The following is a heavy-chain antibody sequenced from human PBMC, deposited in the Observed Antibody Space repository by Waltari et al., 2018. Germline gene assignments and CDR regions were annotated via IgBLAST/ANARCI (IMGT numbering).Heavy chain of an antibody. D-gene: IGHD2-15*01. CDR2: IQRSGRT. Sequence: QMQLQESGPGLVKPSGTLSLTCTVSGDSMSSGDWWSWVRQPPEKGLEWIGQIQRSGRTNYNPSLGSRVTISIDTSNNHFSLKVTSTTAADTAVYYCARDRGRGIYLDSWGRGTLVTVSP. V-gene: IGHV4-4*02. CDR3: ARDRGRGIYLDS. CDR1: GDSMSSGDW. J-gene: IGHJ4*02.